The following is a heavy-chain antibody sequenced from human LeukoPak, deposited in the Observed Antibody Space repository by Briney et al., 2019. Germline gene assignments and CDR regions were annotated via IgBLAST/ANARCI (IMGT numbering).Heavy chain of an antibody. Sequence: ASVKVSCNASRYTFTSYYMHWVRQAPGQGLEWMGIINPSGGSTTYAQRFQGRVTMTRDTSTSTVYMELSSLRSEDTAVYYCAVMGTDDAFDIWGQGTMVTVSS. J-gene: IGHJ3*02. CDR3: AVMGTDDAFDI. CDR2: INPSGGST. V-gene: IGHV1-46*01. CDR1: RYTFTSYY. D-gene: IGHD7-27*01.